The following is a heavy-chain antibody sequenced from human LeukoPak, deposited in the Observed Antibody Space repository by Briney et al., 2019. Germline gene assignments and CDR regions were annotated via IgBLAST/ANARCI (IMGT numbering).Heavy chain of an antibody. CDR1: GGSISSYY. Sequence: SETLSLTCTVSGGSISSYYWSWIRQPAGKGLEWIGRIYTSVSTNYNPSLKSRVTMSVDTSKNQFSLKLSSVTAADTAVYYCARDRSYDSSGYYPRYYYYYMDVWGKGTTVTVSS. CDR3: ARDRSYDSSGYYPRYYYYYMDV. CDR2: IYTSVST. V-gene: IGHV4-4*07. J-gene: IGHJ6*03. D-gene: IGHD3-22*01.